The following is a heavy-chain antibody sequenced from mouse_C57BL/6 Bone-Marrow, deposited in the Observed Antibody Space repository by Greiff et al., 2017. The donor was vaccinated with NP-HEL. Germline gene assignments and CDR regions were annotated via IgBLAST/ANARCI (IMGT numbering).Heavy chain of an antibody. D-gene: IGHD1-1*01. Sequence: EVQLQQSGPVLVKPGASVKMSCKASGYTFTDYYMNWVKQSHGKSLEWIGVINPYNGGTSYNQKFKGKATLTVDKSSSTAYMELNSLTSEDSAVYYCASRGIITTVVAKADWGKGTMVTVAA. CDR2: INPYNGGT. CDR1: GYTFTDYY. CDR3: ASRGIITTVVAKAD. V-gene: IGHV1-19*01. J-gene: IGHJ3*01.